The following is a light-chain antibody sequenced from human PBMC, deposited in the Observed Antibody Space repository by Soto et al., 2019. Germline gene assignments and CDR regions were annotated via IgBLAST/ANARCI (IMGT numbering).Light chain of an antibody. CDR1: QNVSTY. J-gene: IGKJ1*01. CDR2: AAS. Sequence: IRVTQSPSSLTASTGDRITITCRASQNVSTYLDWYQQQQGRAPKLLIYAASTLQGGVPSRFSGSGSGTDFSLTISSLRSEDFATYYCQQYYRFPWTFDQGTKV. V-gene: IGKV1-8*01. CDR3: QQYYRFPWT.